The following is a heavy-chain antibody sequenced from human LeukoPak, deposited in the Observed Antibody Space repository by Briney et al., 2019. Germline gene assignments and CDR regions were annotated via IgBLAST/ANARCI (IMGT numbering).Heavy chain of an antibody. Sequence: GGSLRLSCAASGFTFSSYWMSWVRQAPGKGLEWVANIKQDGSEKYYVDSVKGRFTISRDNAKNSLYLQMNSLRAEDTAVYYCARCPWGRADLFDYWGQGTLVTVSS. CDR1: GFTFSSYW. J-gene: IGHJ4*02. V-gene: IGHV3-7*01. CDR2: IKQDGSEK. CDR3: ARCPWGRADLFDY. D-gene: IGHD7-27*01.